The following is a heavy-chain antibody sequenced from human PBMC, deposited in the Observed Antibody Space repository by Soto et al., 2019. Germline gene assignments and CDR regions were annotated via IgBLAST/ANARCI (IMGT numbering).Heavy chain of an antibody. Sequence: GESLKISCKGSGYSFTTYWIGWVRQMPGKGLEWMGIIYPGDSDTKYSPSFQGQVTISADKSINTAYLQWSSLQASDSAMYYCARVYSSGSDYWGQGTLVTVSS. D-gene: IGHD6-19*01. J-gene: IGHJ4*02. CDR3: ARVYSSGSDY. CDR1: GYSFTTYW. V-gene: IGHV5-51*01. CDR2: IYPGDSDT.